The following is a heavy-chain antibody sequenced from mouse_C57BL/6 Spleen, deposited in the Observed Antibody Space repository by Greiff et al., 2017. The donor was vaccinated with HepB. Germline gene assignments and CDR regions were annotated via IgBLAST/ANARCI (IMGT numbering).Heavy chain of an antibody. CDR3: TVITPGPAY. J-gene: IGHJ3*01. V-gene: IGHV6-6*01. Sequence: EVMLVESGGGLVQPGGSMKLSCAASGFTFSDAWMDWVRQSPEKGLEWVAEIRNKANNHATYYAESVKGRFTISRDDSKSSVYLQMNSLRAEDTGIYYCTVITPGPAYWGQGTLVTVSA. CDR2: IRNKANNHAT. D-gene: IGHD1-1*01. CDR1: GFTFSDAW.